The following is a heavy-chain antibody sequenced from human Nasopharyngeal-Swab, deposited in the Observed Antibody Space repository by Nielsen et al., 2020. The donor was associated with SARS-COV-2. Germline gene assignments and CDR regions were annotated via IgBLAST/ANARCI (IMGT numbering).Heavy chain of an antibody. CDR2: INYSGST. Sequence: SETLSLTCTVSGASISSSPYYWGWVRQPPGKGPEWIGSINYSGSTYYNPSLKSRVTLSVDTSKNQFSLKLGSVTAADTAVFYCALDQVDVFDIWGQGTMVTVSS. J-gene: IGHJ3*02. CDR1: GASISSSPYY. D-gene: IGHD2-2*01. V-gene: IGHV4-39*01. CDR3: ALDQVDVFDI.